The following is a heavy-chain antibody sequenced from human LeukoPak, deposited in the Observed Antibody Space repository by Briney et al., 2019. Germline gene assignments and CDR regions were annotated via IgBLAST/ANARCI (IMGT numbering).Heavy chain of an antibody. D-gene: IGHD2-21*02. Sequence: GGSLRVSCAASGFTFSSYGMHWVRQAPGKGLEWVAVISYDGSNKYYADSVKGRFTISRDNSKNTLYLQMNSLRAEDTAVYYCAKDYCGGDCYPFDYWGQGTLVTVSS. V-gene: IGHV3-30*18. CDR3: AKDYCGGDCYPFDY. CDR1: GFTFSSYG. CDR2: ISYDGSNK. J-gene: IGHJ4*02.